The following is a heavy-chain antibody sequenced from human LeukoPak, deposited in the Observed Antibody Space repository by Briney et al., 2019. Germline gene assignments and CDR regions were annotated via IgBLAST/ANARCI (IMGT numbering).Heavy chain of an antibody. V-gene: IGHV4-34*01. CDR3: ARKGGKTYYYDSSGYYFFDY. CDR2: INHSGST. J-gene: IGHJ4*02. D-gene: IGHD3-22*01. CDR1: GGPFSGYY. Sequence: SETLSLTCAVYGGPFSGYYWSWIRQPPGKGLEWIGEINHSGSTNYNPSLKSRVTISVDTSKNQFSLKLSSVTAADTAVYYCARKGGKTYYYDSSGYYFFDYWGQGTLVTVSS.